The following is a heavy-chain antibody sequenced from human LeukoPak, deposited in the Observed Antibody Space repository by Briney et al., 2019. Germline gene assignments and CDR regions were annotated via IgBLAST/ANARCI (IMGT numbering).Heavy chain of an antibody. CDR2: ISSSSSYI. Sequence: GGSLRLSCAASGFTFSTYEMNWVRQAPGKGLEWVSSISSSSSYIYYADSVKGRFTISRDNAKNSLYLQMNSLRAEDTAVYYCARGSGDTALYNWFDPWGQGTLVTVSS. J-gene: IGHJ5*02. V-gene: IGHV3-21*01. CDR1: GFTFSTYE. CDR3: ARGSGDTALYNWFDP. D-gene: IGHD5-18*01.